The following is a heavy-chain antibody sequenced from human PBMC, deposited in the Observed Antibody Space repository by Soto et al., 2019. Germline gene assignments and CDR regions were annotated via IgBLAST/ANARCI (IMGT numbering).Heavy chain of an antibody. CDR3: VKDLRAPLDD. Sequence: EVQLLESGGGLAQPGNSLRLSCAVSGLTFSNFAMSWTRQAPGQGLEWVSMIFPSGDNTYYPDSVKGRFTISRDNSKNTLYLEMNNLRAEDTAIYYCVKDLRAPLDDWGQGTLVTVSS. CDR1: GLTFSNFA. V-gene: IGHV3-23*01. J-gene: IGHJ4*02. CDR2: IFPSGDNT.